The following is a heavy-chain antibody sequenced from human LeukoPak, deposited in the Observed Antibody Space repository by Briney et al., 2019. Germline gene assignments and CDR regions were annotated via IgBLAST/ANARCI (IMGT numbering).Heavy chain of an antibody. D-gene: IGHD1-26*01. V-gene: IGHV3-7*01. CDR1: GFTFSNFW. J-gene: IGHJ6*03. CDR3: AKGYGWEASYYYYYMDV. Sequence: PGGSLRLSCAASGFTFSNFWMSWVRQAPGKGLEWVANIKQDGSEKYYVDSVEGRFTISRDNAKNSLYLQMNSLRAEDTAVYYCAKGYGWEASYYYYYMDVWGKGTTVTISS. CDR2: IKQDGSEK.